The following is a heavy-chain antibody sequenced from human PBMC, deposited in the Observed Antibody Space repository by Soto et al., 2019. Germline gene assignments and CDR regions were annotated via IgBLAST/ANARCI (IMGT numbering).Heavy chain of an antibody. J-gene: IGHJ2*01. CDR3: ARATAVATTRSWYFDL. D-gene: IGHD6-19*01. Sequence: GAEVKKPGEFLKISCKASGYTLSKYWIAWVRQMPGKGLDWMGVIYPIDSDTEYSPSFQGHVSISADKSISTAYLQWSSLKASDTAIYYCARATAVATTRSWYFDLWGRGTLVTVSS. CDR1: GYTLSKYW. V-gene: IGHV5-51*01. CDR2: IYPIDSDT.